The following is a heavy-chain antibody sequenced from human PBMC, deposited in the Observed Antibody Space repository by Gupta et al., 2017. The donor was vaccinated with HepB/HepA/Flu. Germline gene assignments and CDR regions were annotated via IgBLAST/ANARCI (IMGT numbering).Heavy chain of an antibody. CDR2: INHSGST. Sequence: QVQLQQWGAGLLKPSETLSLTCAVYGGSFSGYYWSWIRQPPGKGLEWIGEINHSGSTNYNPSLKSRVTISVDTSKNQFSLKLSSVTAADTTVYYCARGLNTMVRGVLNWFDPWGQGTRVTVAA. CDR3: ARGLNTMVRGVLNWFDP. J-gene: IGHJ5*02. D-gene: IGHD3-10*01. V-gene: IGHV4-34*01. CDR1: GGSFSGYY.